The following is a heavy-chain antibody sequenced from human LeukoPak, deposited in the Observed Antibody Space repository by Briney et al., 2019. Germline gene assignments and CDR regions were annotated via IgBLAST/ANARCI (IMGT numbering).Heavy chain of an antibody. J-gene: IGHJ4*02. V-gene: IGHV3-23*01. CDR3: AKDRGGGLYGSSWPIDY. CDR1: GLTFNSYA. Sequence: GGSLRLSCAASGLTFNSYAMSWVRQAPGKGLEWVSAISASGGSTYYADSVKGRFTISRDNSKNTLYLQMNSLRAEDTAVYYCAKDRGGGLYGSSWPIDYWGQGTLVTVSS. CDR2: ISASGGST. D-gene: IGHD6-13*01.